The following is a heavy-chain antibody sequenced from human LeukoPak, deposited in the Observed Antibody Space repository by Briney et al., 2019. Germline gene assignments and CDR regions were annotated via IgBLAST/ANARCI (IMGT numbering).Heavy chain of an antibody. CDR1: GYTFTSYG. V-gene: IGHV1-18*01. J-gene: IGHJ4*02. CDR2: ISAYNGNT. CDR3: ARDRILRNIVVVPAAIGSDY. Sequence: ASVKVSCKASGYTFTSYGISWVRQAPGQGLEWMGWISAYNGNTNYAQKLQGRVTMTTDTSTSTAYMELRSLRSDDTAVYYCARDRILRNIVVVPAAIGSDYWGQGTLVTVSS. D-gene: IGHD2-2*01.